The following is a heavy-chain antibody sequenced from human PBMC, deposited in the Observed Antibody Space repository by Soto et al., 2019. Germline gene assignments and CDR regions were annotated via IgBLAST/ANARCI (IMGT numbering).Heavy chain of an antibody. J-gene: IGHJ4*02. CDR3: ARDDSSGWYFDY. CDR2: IIPIFGTA. D-gene: IGHD6-19*01. Sequence: QVQLVQSGAEVKKPGSSVKVSCKASGGTFSSYAISWVRQAPGQGLEWMGGIIPIFGTANYAQKFQCRVTLTADKSTSTAYMELSSLRYEDTAVYCCARDDSSGWYFDYWGQGPLVTVSS. V-gene: IGHV1-69*06. CDR1: GGTFSSYA.